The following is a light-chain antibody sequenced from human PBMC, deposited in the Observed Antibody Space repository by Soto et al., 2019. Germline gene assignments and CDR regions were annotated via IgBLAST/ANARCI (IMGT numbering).Light chain of an antibody. Sequence: DIQMTQSPSSLSASLGDRVTINCRASQGIGVRLAWFQQKPGKVPQYLIEAASTLARGVPARFSGSGSGTDFILTINSRQPEEVATYYCLQVNACPRTFGPGTKVDIK. CDR1: QGIGVR. V-gene: IGKV1-12*01. J-gene: IGKJ1*01. CDR2: AAS. CDR3: LQVNACPRT.